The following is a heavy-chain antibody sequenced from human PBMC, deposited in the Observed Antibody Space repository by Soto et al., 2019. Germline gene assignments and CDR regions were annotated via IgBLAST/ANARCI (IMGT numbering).Heavy chain of an antibody. CDR2: INPNGGST. CDR3: ARAVYCSGGTCFHGNCDY. CDR1: GYTFTTYY. V-gene: IGHV1-46*01. Sequence: QVQLVQSGAEVTRPGASVKVSCKASGYTFTTYYMHWVRQAPGQGLEWLGIINPNGGSTTYAQKFQGRVTMTRDTSTSTVYLELGSLRSEDTAGYYWARAVYCSGGTCFHGNCDYWGQGTLVTVSA. J-gene: IGHJ4*02. D-gene: IGHD2-15*01.